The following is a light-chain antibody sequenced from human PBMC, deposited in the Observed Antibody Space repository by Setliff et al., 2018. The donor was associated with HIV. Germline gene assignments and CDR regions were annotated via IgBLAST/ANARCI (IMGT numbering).Light chain of an antibody. J-gene: IGLJ1*01. CDR2: DVS. CDR1: SSDVGGYNY. CDR3: CSYAGSYTYV. V-gene: IGLV2-11*01. Sequence: QSALTQPRSVSGSPGQSFTISCTGTSSDVGGYNYVSWYQQHPGKAPKLLIYDVSKRPSGIPDRFSGSKSGNTAALTIPGFQAEDEADYYCCSYAGSYTYVFGTGTKVTVL.